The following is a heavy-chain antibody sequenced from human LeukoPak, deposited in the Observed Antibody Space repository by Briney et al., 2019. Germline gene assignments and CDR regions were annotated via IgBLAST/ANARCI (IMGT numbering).Heavy chain of an antibody. Sequence: SGGSLRLSCAASGFTLSSYWMSWVRQAPGKGLEWVANIKQDGSEKYYVDSVKGRFTISRDNAKNSLYLQMNSLRAEDTAVYYCARVALLGMGYYFDYWGQGTLVTVSS. CDR3: ARVALLGMGYYFDY. CDR2: IKQDGSEK. V-gene: IGHV3-7*03. D-gene: IGHD7-27*01. J-gene: IGHJ4*02. CDR1: GFTLSSYW.